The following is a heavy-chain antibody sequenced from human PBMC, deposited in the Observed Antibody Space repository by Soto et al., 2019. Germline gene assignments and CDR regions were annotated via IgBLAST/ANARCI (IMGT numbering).Heavy chain of an antibody. J-gene: IGHJ4*02. CDR2: IYHSGST. Sequence: QLQLQESGSGLVKPSQTLSLTCAVSGGSISSGGYSWSWIRQPPGKGLEWIGYIYHSGSTYYNPSLKSRVTMSVDTSKNQFSLKLSSVTAADTAVYYCARDGKEPFYYYGSFDYWGQGTLVTVSA. CDR3: ARDGKEPFYYYGSFDY. V-gene: IGHV4-30-2*01. CDR1: GGSISSGGYS. D-gene: IGHD3-10*01.